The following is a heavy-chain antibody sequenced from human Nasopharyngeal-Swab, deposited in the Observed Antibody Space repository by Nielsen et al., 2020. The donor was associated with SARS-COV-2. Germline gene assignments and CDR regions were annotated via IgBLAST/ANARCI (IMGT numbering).Heavy chain of an antibody. CDR1: GFTFSSYG. D-gene: IGHD6-13*01. CDR2: ISYDGSNK. J-gene: IGHJ4*02. Sequence: GESLKISCAASGFTFSSYGMHWVRQAPGKGLEWVAVISYDGSNKYYADSVKGRFTISRDNSKNTLYLQMNSLRAEDTAVYYCARANSNSWSFDYWGQGTLVTVSS. V-gene: IGHV3-30*03. CDR3: ARANSNSWSFDY.